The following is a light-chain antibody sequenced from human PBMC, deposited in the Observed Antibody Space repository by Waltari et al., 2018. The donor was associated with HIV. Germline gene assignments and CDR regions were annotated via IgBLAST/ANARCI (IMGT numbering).Light chain of an antibody. Sequence: QSALTQPAPVSGSPGQSINISCTGTSSDVGNYKLVSWYQQHPGKAPKLMIYEVSKRPSGVSNRFSGSKSGNTASLTISGLQAEDEADYYCCSYAGSVVFGGGTKLTVL. CDR1: SSDVGNYKL. CDR2: EVS. V-gene: IGLV2-23*02. J-gene: IGLJ2*01. CDR3: CSYAGSVV.